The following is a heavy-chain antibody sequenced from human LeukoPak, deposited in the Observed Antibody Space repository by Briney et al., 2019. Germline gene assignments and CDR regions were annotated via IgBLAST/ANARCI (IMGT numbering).Heavy chain of an antibody. CDR3: ATDFPCSSTTCYWGY. CDR2: MRYDGSNE. Sequence: GGSLRLSFAASGLTFRNYGMHWLRQAPGKGLEWVAFMRYDGSNEYYADSVKGRFTISKDNSKNMLYLQMNSLRVGDTAVYYCATDFPCSSTTCYWGYWGQGTLVTVSS. J-gene: IGHJ4*02. D-gene: IGHD2-2*01. V-gene: IGHV3-30*02. CDR1: GLTFRNYG.